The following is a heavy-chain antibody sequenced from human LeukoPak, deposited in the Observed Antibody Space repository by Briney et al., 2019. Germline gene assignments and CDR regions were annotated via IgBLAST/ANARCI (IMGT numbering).Heavy chain of an antibody. Sequence: KPGGSLRLSCAASGFTFSSYVMSWVRQAPGKGLEWVSSISSSSSYIYYADSVKGRFTISRDNAKNSLYLQMNSLRAEDTAVYYCARDRGGYFDYWGQGTLVTVSS. CDR2: ISSSSSYI. D-gene: IGHD3-22*01. V-gene: IGHV3-21*01. J-gene: IGHJ4*02. CDR1: GFTFSSYV. CDR3: ARDRGGYFDY.